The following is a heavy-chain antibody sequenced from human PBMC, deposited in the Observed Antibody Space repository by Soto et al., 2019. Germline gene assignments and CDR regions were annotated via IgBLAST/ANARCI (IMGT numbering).Heavy chain of an antibody. CDR1: GFTFSSYA. CDR2: ISGSGGST. CDR3: AKAGSSWYVNYYYYYGMDV. D-gene: IGHD6-13*01. Sequence: PGGSLRLSCAASGFTFSSYAMSWVRQAPGKGLEWVSAISGSGGSTYYADSVKGRFTISRDNSKNTLYLQMNSLSAEDTAVYYCAKAGSSWYVNYYYYYGMDVWGQGTTVTVSS. V-gene: IGHV3-23*01. J-gene: IGHJ6*02.